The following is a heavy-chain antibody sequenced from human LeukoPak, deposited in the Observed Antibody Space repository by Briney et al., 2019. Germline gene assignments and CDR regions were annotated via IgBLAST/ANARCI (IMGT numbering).Heavy chain of an antibody. CDR3: ARRSSSGWHIDY. CDR2: IWYDGSNK. Sequence: GGSLRLSCAASGFTFSSYGMHWVRQAPGKGLEWVAVIWYDGSNKYYADSVKGRFTISRDNSKNTLYLQMNSLRAEDTAMYYCARRSSSGWHIDYWGQGTLVTVSS. D-gene: IGHD6-19*01. J-gene: IGHJ4*02. V-gene: IGHV3-33*01. CDR1: GFTFSSYG.